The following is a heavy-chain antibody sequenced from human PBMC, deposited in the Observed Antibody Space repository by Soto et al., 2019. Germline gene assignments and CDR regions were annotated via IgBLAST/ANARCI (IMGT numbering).Heavy chain of an antibody. J-gene: IGHJ4*02. V-gene: IGHV3-23*01. CDR2: IGGSGGTT. Sequence: LSCADSGFTFSSYAMSWVRQAPGKGLEWVSTIGGSGGTTYYADSVKGRFTISRDNSKNTLYLQMNSLRAVDTAVYYCAKIAEAVAGTVYGYWGQGTLVTGSS. D-gene: IGHD6-19*01. CDR3: AKIAEAVAGTVYGY. CDR1: GFTFSSYA.